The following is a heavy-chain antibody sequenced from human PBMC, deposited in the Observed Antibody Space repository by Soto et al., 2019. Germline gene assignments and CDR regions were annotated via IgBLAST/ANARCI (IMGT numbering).Heavy chain of an antibody. J-gene: IGHJ4*02. CDR3: AKEFSSKGWMGLNAPSDS. D-gene: IGHD4-4*01. CDR2: ISGSSSRT. CDR1: GFTFYDYG. Sequence: EIQLLESGGGLVEPGGSLTLSCAASGFTFYDYGMNWVRQAPGKGLEWVSSISGSSSRTDYADSVKGRFVISRDNSKAMVYLGMNRMRGADTDVYYCAKEFSSKGWMGLNAPSDSWGQGILVSVSS. V-gene: IGHV3-23*01.